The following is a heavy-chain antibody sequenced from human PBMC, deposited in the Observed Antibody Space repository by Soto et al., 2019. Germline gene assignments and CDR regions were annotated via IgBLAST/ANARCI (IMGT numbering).Heavy chain of an antibody. D-gene: IGHD5-12*01. Sequence: GGSLRLSCAASGFTFSSYSMGWVRQAPGKGLEWVSYISGSGEATHYADSVKGRFTISRDNNKNSLYLQMNSLRVEDTGVYYCARAIRGYGTYGGYLGQGTLVTVSS. J-gene: IGHJ4*02. CDR3: ARAIRGYGTYGGY. CDR2: ISGSGEAT. V-gene: IGHV3-48*01. CDR1: GFTFSSYS.